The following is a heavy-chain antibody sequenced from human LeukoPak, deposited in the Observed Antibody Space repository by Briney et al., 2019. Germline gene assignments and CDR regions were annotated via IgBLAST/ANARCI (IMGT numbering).Heavy chain of an antibody. CDR3: ARDPRRDGYNLSWFDP. D-gene: IGHD5-24*01. V-gene: IGHV3-33*01. J-gene: IGHJ5*02. CDR2: IWCDGSNK. CDR1: GFTFSSYG. Sequence: GGSLRLSCAASGFTFSSYGMHWVRQPPGKGLEWVAVIWCDGSNKYYADSVKGRFTISRDDSKNTLYLQMNSLTAEDTAVYYCARDPRRDGYNLSWFDPWGQGTLVTVSS.